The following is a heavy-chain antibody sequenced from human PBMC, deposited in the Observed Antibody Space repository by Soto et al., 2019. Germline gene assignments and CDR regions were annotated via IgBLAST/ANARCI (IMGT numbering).Heavy chain of an antibody. Sequence: GGSLRLSCSASGFIFSSYVMHWVRQAPGKGLEYVSGINYNGGSTYYADSVKGRFTVSRDNSKNTLYLQMSSLRAEDTAVYYCAKYYDSSGYYSRPSYFDYWGQGTLVTVSS. CDR1: GFIFSSYV. CDR3: AKYYDSSGYYSRPSYFDY. J-gene: IGHJ4*02. CDR2: INYNGGST. D-gene: IGHD3-22*01. V-gene: IGHV3-64D*06.